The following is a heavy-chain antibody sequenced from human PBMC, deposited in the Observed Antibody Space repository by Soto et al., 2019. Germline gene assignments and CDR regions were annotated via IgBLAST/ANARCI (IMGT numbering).Heavy chain of an antibody. CDR3: VRDGTKTLRDWFDP. D-gene: IGHD1-1*01. V-gene: IGHV4-4*07. Sequence: SETLSLTCTVSGASISGFYWSWIRKSAGKGLEWIGRIYATGTTDYNPSLKSRVMMSVDTSKKQFSLKLRSVTAADTAVYYCVRDGTKTLRDWFDPWGHGMPVTVSS. CDR2: IYATGTT. J-gene: IGHJ5*02. CDR1: GASISGFY.